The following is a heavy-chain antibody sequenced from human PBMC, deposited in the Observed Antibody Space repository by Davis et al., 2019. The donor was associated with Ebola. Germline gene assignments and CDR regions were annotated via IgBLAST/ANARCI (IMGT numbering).Heavy chain of an antibody. D-gene: IGHD3-9*01. J-gene: IGHJ4*02. CDR2: LFYSGTT. V-gene: IGHV4-39*01. CDR3: ARGRYFDWLLSPLDY. Sequence: PSETLSLTCSASGDSISSSTYYWGWIRQPPGKGLEWIGSLFYSGTTYYNPSLKSRVTISLDTSRNQFSLKLNSVTAADTAVYYCARGRYFDWLLSPLDYWGQGTLVTVSS. CDR1: GDSISSSTYY.